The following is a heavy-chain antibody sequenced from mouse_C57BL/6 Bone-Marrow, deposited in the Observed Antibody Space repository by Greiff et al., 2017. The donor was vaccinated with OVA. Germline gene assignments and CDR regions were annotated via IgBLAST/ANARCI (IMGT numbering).Heavy chain of an antibody. Sequence: VLLVESGPELVKPGASVKISCKASGYAFTSYWMNWVKQRPGKGLEWIGQIYPGDGATNYNGKFKGKATLTADKSSSTAYMQLSSLTSEDSAVYFWASGPIYYGDPFDYWGQGTTLTVSS. CDR3: ASGPIYYGDPFDY. D-gene: IGHD2-13*01. CDR1: GYAFTSYW. CDR2: IYPGDGAT. J-gene: IGHJ2*01. V-gene: IGHV1-80*01.